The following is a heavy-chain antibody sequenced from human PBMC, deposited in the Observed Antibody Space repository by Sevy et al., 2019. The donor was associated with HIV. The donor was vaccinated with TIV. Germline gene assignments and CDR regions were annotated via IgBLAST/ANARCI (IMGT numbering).Heavy chain of an antibody. CDR3: TTRPYGSIIDY. V-gene: IGHV3-15*07. CDR1: GFNISSAS. J-gene: IGHJ4*02. Sequence: GGSLRLSCGGSGFNISSASMNWVRQAPGRGLEWVGRIKAKIDGETTDYGAPVKGRFIISRDDSRKKVYVQLNSVKSEDTAMYFCTTRPYGSIIDYWGQGTLVTVSS. CDR2: IKAKIDGETT. D-gene: IGHD3-10*01.